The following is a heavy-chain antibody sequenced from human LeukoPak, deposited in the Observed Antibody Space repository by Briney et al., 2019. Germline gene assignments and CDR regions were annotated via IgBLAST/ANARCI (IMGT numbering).Heavy chain of an antibody. V-gene: IGHV3-23*01. CDR1: GFTFSSYA. D-gene: IGHD3-22*01. CDR3: AKNSYYDSSGLKES. J-gene: IGHJ4*02. Sequence: PGGSLRLSCAASGFTFSSYAMSWVRQAPGKGLEWVSAISGSGGSTYYADSVKGRFTISRDNSKNTLYLQMNSLRAEDTAVYYCAKNSYYDSSGLKESGGQGTLVTVSS. CDR2: ISGSGGST.